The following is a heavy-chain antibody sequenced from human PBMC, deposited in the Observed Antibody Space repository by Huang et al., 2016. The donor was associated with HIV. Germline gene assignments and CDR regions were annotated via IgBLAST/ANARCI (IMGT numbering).Heavy chain of an antibody. CDR2: FVPVFDSP. D-gene: IGHD4-4*01. Sequence: QVQLLQSGAEVKKPGSSVKVSCKASGGPFRSYSIAWVRQAPGQGLEWMAMFVPVFDSPNYAQKLQGRVRVTADESTSTVYMELRDLRPDDTAVYFCARGSLEYSVSSSLDYWGQGTHVTVSS. CDR1: GGPFRSYS. J-gene: IGHJ4*02. V-gene: IGHV1-69*13. CDR3: ARGSLEYSVSSSLDY.